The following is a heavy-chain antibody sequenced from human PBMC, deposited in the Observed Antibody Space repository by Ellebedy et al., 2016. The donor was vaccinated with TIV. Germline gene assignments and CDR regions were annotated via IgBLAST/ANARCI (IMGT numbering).Heavy chain of an antibody. D-gene: IGHD3-10*01. CDR2: ISSSSSLV. V-gene: IGHV3-48*02. Sequence: GESLKISCAASGFTFSSYGMNWVRQAPGKGLEWVSYISSSSSLVYYADSVRGRFTISRDNAKNSLFLQMNSLRDEDTAVYYCAAPPFGELKFDYWGQGTLVTVSS. J-gene: IGHJ4*02. CDR1: GFTFSSYG. CDR3: AAPPFGELKFDY.